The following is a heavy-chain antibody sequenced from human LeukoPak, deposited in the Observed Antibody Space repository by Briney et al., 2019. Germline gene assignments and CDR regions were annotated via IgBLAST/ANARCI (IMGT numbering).Heavy chain of an antibody. CDR1: GGSISSSSYY. CDR2: IYYSGST. V-gene: IGHV4-39*01. CDR3: ACHADAIDI. Sequence: SETLSLNCTVSGGSISSSSYYWGWIRQPPGKGLEWIGSIYYSGSTYYNPSLKSRVTISVDTSKNQFSLKLSSVTAADTAVYYCACHADAIDIWGQGTMVTVSS. J-gene: IGHJ3*02.